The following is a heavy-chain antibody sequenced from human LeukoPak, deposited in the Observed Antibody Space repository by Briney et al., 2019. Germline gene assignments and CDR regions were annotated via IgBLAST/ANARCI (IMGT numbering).Heavy chain of an antibody. CDR2: IYYSGST. V-gene: IGHV4-31*03. D-gene: IGHD6-19*01. J-gene: IGHJ4*02. CDR3: ASAGGWAGYFDY. Sequence: PSQTLSLTCTVSCRSISSGGYYWSWIRQHPGKGLEWIGYIYYSGSTYYNPSIKSRVTISVDTSKNQFSLKLSSVTAADTAVYYCASAGGWAGYFDYWGQGTLVTVSS. CDR1: CRSISSGGYY.